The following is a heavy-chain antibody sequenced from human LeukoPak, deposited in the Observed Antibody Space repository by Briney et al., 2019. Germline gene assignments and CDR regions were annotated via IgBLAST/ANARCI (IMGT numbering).Heavy chain of an antibody. CDR1: GGSISSGGYS. V-gene: IGHV4-30-2*01. Sequence: PSETLSLTCAVSGGSISSGGYSWSWIRQPPGKGLEWIGYVYHSGSTYYNPSLTSRVTISVDRSKNQFSLKLSSVTAADTAVYYCARGGITFGGVIARAEYFQHWGQGTLVTVSS. J-gene: IGHJ1*01. CDR3: ARGGITFGGVIARAEYFQH. D-gene: IGHD3-16*02. CDR2: VYHSGST.